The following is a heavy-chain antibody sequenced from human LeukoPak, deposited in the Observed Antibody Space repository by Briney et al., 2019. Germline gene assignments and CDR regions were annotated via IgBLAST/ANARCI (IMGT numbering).Heavy chain of an antibody. Sequence: SETVSLTCTVSGGSVTSASHYWAWIRQPPGKGLEWIGSIHYSGSTYYSPSLKSRLTISGDTSKSQFSLKLTFVTAADTAVYYCTRHHDYGDKIDYWGQGTLVTVSS. CDR1: GGSVTSASHY. J-gene: IGHJ4*02. CDR3: TRHHDYGDKIDY. D-gene: IGHD4-23*01. V-gene: IGHV4-39*01. CDR2: IHYSGST.